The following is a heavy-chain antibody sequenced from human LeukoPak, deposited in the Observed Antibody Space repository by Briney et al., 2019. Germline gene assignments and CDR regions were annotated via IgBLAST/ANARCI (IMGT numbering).Heavy chain of an antibody. V-gene: IGHV3-23*01. Sequence: PGGSLRHSCAASGFTFSSYAMSWVRQAPGKGLEWVSAISGTGGSTYYADSVKGRFTISRDNSKNTLYLQMNSLRAEDPAVYYCAKDLAAVANGWFDPWGQGTLVTVSS. CDR2: ISGTGGST. CDR1: GFTFSSYA. D-gene: IGHD6-19*01. J-gene: IGHJ5*02. CDR3: AKDLAAVANGWFDP.